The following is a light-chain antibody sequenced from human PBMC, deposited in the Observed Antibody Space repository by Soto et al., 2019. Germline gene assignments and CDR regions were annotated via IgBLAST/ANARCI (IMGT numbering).Light chain of an antibody. CDR1: SGSVSTSYY. Sequence: QAVVTQEPSFSVSPGGTVTLTCGLRSGSVSTSYYPSWYQQTPGQPPRTLIYTTNTRSSGVPDRFSGSILGNKAALTITGAKADDESDYYCVLYMGSGISLFGGGTKLTVL. J-gene: IGLJ3*02. CDR2: TTN. V-gene: IGLV8-61*01. CDR3: VLYMGSGISL.